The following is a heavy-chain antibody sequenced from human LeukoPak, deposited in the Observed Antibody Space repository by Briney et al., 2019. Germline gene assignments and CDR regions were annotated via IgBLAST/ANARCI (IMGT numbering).Heavy chain of an antibody. CDR3: ARGGGESYDYYYYMDV. D-gene: IGHD4-17*01. CDR1: GYTFTSYD. V-gene: IGHV1-8*01. J-gene: IGHJ6*03. Sequence: APVKVSCKASGYTFTSYDINWVRQATGQGLEWMGWMNPNSGNTGYAQKFQGRVTMTRNTSISTAYMELSSLRSEDTAVYYCARGGGESYDYYYYMDVWGKGTTVTVSS. CDR2: MNPNSGNT.